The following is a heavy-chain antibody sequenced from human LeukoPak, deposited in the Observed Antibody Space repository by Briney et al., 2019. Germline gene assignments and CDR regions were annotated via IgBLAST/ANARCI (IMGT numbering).Heavy chain of an antibody. J-gene: IGHJ4*02. CDR2: INWNGGST. Sequence: GGSLRLSCAASGFTFDDYGMSWVRQAPGKGLEWVSGINWNGGSTGYADSVKGRFTIFRDNAKNSLYLQMNSLRAEDTALYYCARRPATDYYFDYWGQGTLVTVSS. CDR1: GFTFDDYG. CDR3: ARRPATDYYFDY. D-gene: IGHD2-2*01. V-gene: IGHV3-20*04.